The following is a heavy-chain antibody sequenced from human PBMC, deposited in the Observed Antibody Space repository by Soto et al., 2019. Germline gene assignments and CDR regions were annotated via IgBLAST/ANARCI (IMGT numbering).Heavy chain of an antibody. J-gene: IGHJ4*01. CDR1: GFPFSSYV. D-gene: IGHD6-6*01. V-gene: IGHV3-23*01. Sequence: PGGSLRLSCAASGFPFSSYVMGWVRQSPGKGLEWVSSITTSGGSTYYADSVRGRFSISRDNSKNTLFLQMNSLRAEDTAIYYCAKKDVAARPPLDWGHGTLVIVSS. CDR3: AKKDVAARPPLD. CDR2: ITTSGGST.